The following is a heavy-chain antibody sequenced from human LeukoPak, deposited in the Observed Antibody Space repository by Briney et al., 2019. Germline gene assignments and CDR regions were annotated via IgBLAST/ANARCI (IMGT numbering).Heavy chain of an antibody. D-gene: IGHD5-24*01. CDR1: GGSISSYY. CDR3: ARGRDGYKPDY. V-gene: IGHV4-59*13. J-gene: IGHJ4*02. CDR2: IYYSGST. Sequence: SETLSLTCTVSGGSISSYYGSWIRQPPGKGREWIGYIYYSGSTKHRPALKSRVTISVDTSKNQFSLKLSSVTAADTAVYYCARGRDGYKPDYWGQGTLVTVSS.